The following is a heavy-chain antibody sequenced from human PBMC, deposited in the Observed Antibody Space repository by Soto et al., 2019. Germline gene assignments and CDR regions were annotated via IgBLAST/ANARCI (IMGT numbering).Heavy chain of an antibody. CDR1: GGSIGNYY. J-gene: IGHJ4*02. Sequence: PSETLSLSCTVSGGSIGNYYLSWIRQPPGKGLEWIATIYYSGSTNYNDYLKSRVTITVDSSKNQFSLSLKSVTASDTAVYYCARGGGYYNPFDSWGQGTLVTVSS. CDR2: IYYSGST. CDR3: ARGGGYYNPFDS. D-gene: IGHD3-22*01. V-gene: IGHV4-59*08.